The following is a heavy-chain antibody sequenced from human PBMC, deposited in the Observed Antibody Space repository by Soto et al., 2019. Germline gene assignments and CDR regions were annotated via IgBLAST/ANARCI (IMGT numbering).Heavy chain of an antibody. V-gene: IGHV4-31*03. D-gene: IGHD3-10*01. J-gene: IGHJ4*02. CDR3: ARDGAEGSGSYDSPFFDY. CDR1: GGSISSGGYY. Sequence: QVQLQESGPGLVKPSQTLSLTCTVSGGSISSGGYYWSWIRQHPGKGLEWIGYIYYSGSTYYNPSLKSRVTISVATSKNQFSLKLSSVTAADTAVYYCARDGAEGSGSYDSPFFDYWGQGTLVTVSS. CDR2: IYYSGST.